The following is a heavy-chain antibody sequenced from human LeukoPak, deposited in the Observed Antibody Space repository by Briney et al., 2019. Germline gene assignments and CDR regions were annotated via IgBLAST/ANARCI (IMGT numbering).Heavy chain of an antibody. D-gene: IGHD2/OR15-2a*01. CDR1: GFTFSSYS. CDR3: ARDINRYFDY. V-gene: IGHV3-21*01. CDR2: ISSSSSYI. J-gene: IGHJ4*02. Sequence: GGSLRLFCAASGFTFSSYSMNWVRQAPGKGLVGVSSISSSSSYIYYADSVKGRFTISRDNAKNSLYLQMNSLRAEDTAVYYCARDINRYFDYWGQGTLVTVSS.